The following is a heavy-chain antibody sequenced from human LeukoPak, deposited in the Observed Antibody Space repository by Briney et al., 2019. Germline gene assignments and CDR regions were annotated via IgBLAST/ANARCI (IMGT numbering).Heavy chain of an antibody. J-gene: IGHJ6*02. CDR2: IYYSGST. CDR1: GGSISSYY. Sequence: SETQSLTCTVSGGSISSYYWSWIRQPPGKGLEWTGYIYYSGSTNYNPSLKSRVTISVDTSKNQFSLKLSSVTAADTAVYYCARSGYYYGMDVWGQGTTVTVSS. CDR3: ARSGYYYGMDV. V-gene: IGHV4-59*08.